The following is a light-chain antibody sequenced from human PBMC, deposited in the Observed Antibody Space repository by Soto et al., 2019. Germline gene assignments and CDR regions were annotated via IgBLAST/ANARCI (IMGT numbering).Light chain of an antibody. Sequence: DIQITPPTSALSASVRYRATTTFQPIQNINNYVNWYQQKPGRAPKLLIYDASNWEAGVPSRFRGSGSGTDFTFTISRLQAEDIATYYCQQYENLPTFGKGTRLEIK. CDR1: QNINNY. J-gene: IGKJ5*01. V-gene: IGKV1-33*01. CDR3: QQYENLPT. CDR2: DAS.